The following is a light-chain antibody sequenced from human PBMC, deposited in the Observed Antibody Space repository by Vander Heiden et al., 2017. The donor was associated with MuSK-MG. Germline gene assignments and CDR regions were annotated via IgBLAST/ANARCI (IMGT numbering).Light chain of an antibody. V-gene: IGKV3-20*01. Sequence: EIVLTQSPGTLSLSPGARATLSCRASQSVRSSYLAWYQQKPGQAPRLLIYGASSRATGFPDRFSGSGSGTDFTLTISRREPEDSAVYYCQHEGSSPRTFGQRTKVEIK. CDR2: GAS. J-gene: IGKJ1*01. CDR1: QSVRSSY. CDR3: QHEGSSPRT.